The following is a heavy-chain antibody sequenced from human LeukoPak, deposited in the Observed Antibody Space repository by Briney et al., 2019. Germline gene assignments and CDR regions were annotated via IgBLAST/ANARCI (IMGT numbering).Heavy chain of an antibody. D-gene: IGHD2-2*01. V-gene: IGHV3-30*02. CDR3: AKEDCSSTSCSPDY. J-gene: IGHJ4*02. CDR1: GLTFSTYG. Sequence: GGSLRLSCAASGLTFSTYGMHWVRQAPGKGLEWVAFIRSDGSIKYYADSVKGRFTISRDNSKNTLYLQMNSLRAEDTAVYYCAKEDCSSTSCSPDYWGQGTLVTVSS. CDR2: IRSDGSIK.